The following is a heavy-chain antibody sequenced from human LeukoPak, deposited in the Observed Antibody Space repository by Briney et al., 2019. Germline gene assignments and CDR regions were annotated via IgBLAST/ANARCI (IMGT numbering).Heavy chain of an antibody. CDR2: MSTKSDNR. D-gene: IGHD3-10*01. V-gene: IGHV1-8*01. CDR1: GYTFTTYD. CDR3: ARDQFYGSGSQDY. Sequence: ASVKVSCKASGYTFTTYDINWVRQSTEQGLEWMGWMSTKSDNRGYAQKFQGRVTMTRDTSISTAYMELSRLRSDDTAVYYCARDQFYGSGSQDYWGQGTLVTVSS. J-gene: IGHJ4*02.